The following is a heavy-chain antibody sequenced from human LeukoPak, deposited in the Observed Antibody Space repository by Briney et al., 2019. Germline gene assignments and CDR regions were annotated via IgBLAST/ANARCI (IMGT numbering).Heavy chain of an antibody. Sequence: GGSLRLSCAASEFTFGSFAMSWVRQAPGKGLEWVSYIRGGGAVTHYADSVKGRFTVSRDNPKSTLYLQMNSLRAEDTAVYYCAKCAYSYGTDAFDIWGQGTMVTVSS. V-gene: IGHV3-23*01. CDR3: AKCAYSYGTDAFDI. CDR2: IRGGGAVT. D-gene: IGHD5-18*01. J-gene: IGHJ3*02. CDR1: EFTFGSFA.